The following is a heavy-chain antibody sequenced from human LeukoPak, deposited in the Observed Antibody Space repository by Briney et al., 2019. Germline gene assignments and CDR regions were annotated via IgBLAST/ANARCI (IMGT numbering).Heavy chain of an antibody. CDR3: AREGAGYGDPFDY. J-gene: IGHJ4*02. D-gene: IGHD4-17*01. CDR2: ISGSGSAI. CDR1: GFTFSSYE. Sequence: PGGSLRLSCAASGFTFSSYEMSWVRQAPGKGLEWVSYISGSGSAIYYADSVKGRFTISRDNAKNSLYLQMNSLRAEDTAVYYCAREGAGYGDPFDYWGQGTLVTVSS. V-gene: IGHV3-48*03.